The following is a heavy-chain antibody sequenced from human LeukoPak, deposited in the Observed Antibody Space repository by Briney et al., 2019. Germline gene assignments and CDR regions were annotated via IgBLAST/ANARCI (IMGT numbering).Heavy chain of an antibody. CDR3: ARAKHYWNDVEWFDP. D-gene: IGHD1-1*01. CDR1: DDSMKSYF. J-gene: IGHJ5*02. V-gene: IGHV4-4*07. Sequence: PSETLSLTCNVSDDSMKSYFWSWIRQPAGKGLEWIGRVHTSGGANYNPSLKSRVTMSLDTSKNLFSLELTSVTAADTAVYYCARAKHYWNDVEWFDPWGQGILVTVSS. CDR2: VHTSGGA.